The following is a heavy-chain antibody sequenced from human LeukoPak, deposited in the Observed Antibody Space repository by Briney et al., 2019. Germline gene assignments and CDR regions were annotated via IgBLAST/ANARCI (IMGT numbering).Heavy chain of an antibody. V-gene: IGHV4-31*03. CDR3: ARSGTVTTWNY. CDR2: IYYSGST. Sequence: SETLSLTCTVSGGSISSGGYYWSWIRQHPGKGLEWIGYIYYSGSTYYNPSLKSRVTISVDTSKNQFSLKLSSVTAADTAVYYCARSGTVTTWNYWGQGTLVTVSS. CDR1: GGSISSGGYY. J-gene: IGHJ4*02. D-gene: IGHD4-17*01.